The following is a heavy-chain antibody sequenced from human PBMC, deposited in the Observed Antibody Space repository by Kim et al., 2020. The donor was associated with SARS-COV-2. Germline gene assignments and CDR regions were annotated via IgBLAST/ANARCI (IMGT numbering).Heavy chain of an antibody. Sequence: GGSLRLSCAASGFTFSSYGMHWVRQAPGKGLEWVAVISYDGSNKYYADSVKGRFTISRDNSKNTLYLQMNSLRAEDTAVYYCAKGYYGSGPSDAFDIWGQGTMVTVSS. D-gene: IGHD3-10*01. CDR3: AKGYYGSGPSDAFDI. CDR1: GFTFSSYG. CDR2: ISYDGSNK. J-gene: IGHJ3*02. V-gene: IGHV3-30*18.